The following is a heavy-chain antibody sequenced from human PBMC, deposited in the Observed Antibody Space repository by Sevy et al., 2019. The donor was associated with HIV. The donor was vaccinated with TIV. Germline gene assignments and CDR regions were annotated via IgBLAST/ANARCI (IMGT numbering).Heavy chain of an antibody. Sequence: GGSLRLSCTASGFTFGDYAMSWFRQAPGKGLEWVGFIRSKAYGGTTEYAASVKGRFTISRDDSKSIAYLQMNSLKTEDTAVYYCTRDWRLRGYCSSTSCRRKYYYGMDVWGQGTTVTVSS. CDR2: IRSKAYGGTT. V-gene: IGHV3-49*03. CDR3: TRDWRLRGYCSSTSCRRKYYYGMDV. D-gene: IGHD2-2*01. CDR1: GFTFGDYA. J-gene: IGHJ6*02.